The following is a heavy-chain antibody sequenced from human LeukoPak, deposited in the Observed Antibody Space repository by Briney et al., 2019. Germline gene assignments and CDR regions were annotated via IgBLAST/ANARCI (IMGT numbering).Heavy chain of an antibody. J-gene: IGHJ4*02. CDR1: GFTFSSYS. CDR2: ISSSSSYI. V-gene: IGHV3-21*01. CDR3: ARDSGPGYSSSWYDY. D-gene: IGHD6-13*01. Sequence: PGRSLRLSCAASGFTFSSYSMNWVRHAPGKWLEWVSSISSSSSYIYYADSVKGRFTISRDNAKNSLYLQMNSLRAEARAVYYCARDSGPGYSSSWYDYWGQGTLVTVSS.